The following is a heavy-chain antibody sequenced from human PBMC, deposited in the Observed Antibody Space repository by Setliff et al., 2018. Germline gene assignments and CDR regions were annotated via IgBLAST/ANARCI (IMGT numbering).Heavy chain of an antibody. CDR1: GFTFTSYA. CDR3: AKEGDYYGSGSRVFDY. V-gene: IGHV3-23*01. Sequence: QSGGSLRLSCAASGFTFTSYAMSWVRQAPGKGLECVSAISGGGTITYYADSVKGRFTISRDNSKNTLYLQMNSLTAEDTAVYYCAKEGDYYGSGSRVFDYWGQGTLVTVSS. J-gene: IGHJ4*02. CDR2: ISGGGTIT. D-gene: IGHD3-10*01.